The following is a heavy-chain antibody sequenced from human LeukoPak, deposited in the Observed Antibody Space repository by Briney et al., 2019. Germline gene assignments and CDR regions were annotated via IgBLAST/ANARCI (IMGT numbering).Heavy chain of an antibody. D-gene: IGHD4-11*01. V-gene: IGHV3-30-3*01. CDR3: ARGNDYTPDY. J-gene: IGHJ4*02. CDR2: ISYDGTNK. Sequence: GGSLRLSCAASGFTFSSYAMHWIRQAPGKGLEWVAVISYDGTNKYYADSVKGRFTISRDNPKDTLYLQMNSPRAEDTAVYYCARGNDYTPDYWGQGTLVTVSS. CDR1: GFTFSSYA.